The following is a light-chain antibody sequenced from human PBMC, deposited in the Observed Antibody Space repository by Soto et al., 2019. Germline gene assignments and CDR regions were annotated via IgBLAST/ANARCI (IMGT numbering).Light chain of an antibody. Sequence: ATPMTQSPSSLSASVGDRVTIACRASQGIRTELGWYQQKPGEAPKLLIYGASTLQSGVPSRFSGSGSGTDFTLTISSLQPEDFATYYCLQDYDYPRTFGQGTKVXMK. J-gene: IGKJ1*01. CDR1: QGIRTE. V-gene: IGKV1-6*01. CDR3: LQDYDYPRT. CDR2: GAS.